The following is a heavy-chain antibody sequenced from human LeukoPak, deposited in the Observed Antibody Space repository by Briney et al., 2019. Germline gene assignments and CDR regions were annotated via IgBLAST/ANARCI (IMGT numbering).Heavy chain of an antibody. J-gene: IGHJ4*02. CDR1: GFTFSTYA. D-gene: IGHD3-10*01. V-gene: IGHV3-23*01. Sequence: GGSLRLSCAASGFTFSTYAMSWVRQAPGKGLEWVSAISGSGASTYYADSVKGRFTISRDNSKNTLYLQMNSLRADDTAVYYCARDRGYGSGSYSLDYWGQGTLVNVPS. CDR3: ARDRGYGSGSYSLDY. CDR2: ISGSGAST.